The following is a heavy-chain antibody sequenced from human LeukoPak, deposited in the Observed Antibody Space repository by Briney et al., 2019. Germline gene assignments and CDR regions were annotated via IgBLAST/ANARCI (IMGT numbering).Heavy chain of an antibody. D-gene: IGHD6-13*01. CDR2: INPNSGGT. V-gene: IGHV1-2*02. CDR1: GYTLTGYY. CDR3: ARERLAAHNWFDP. J-gene: IGHJ5*02. Sequence: ASVKVSCKASGYTLTGYYMHWVRQAPGQGLEWMGWINPNSGGTNYAQKLQGRVTMTRDTSISTAYMELSRLRSDDTAVYYCARERLAAHNWFDPWGQGTLVTVSS.